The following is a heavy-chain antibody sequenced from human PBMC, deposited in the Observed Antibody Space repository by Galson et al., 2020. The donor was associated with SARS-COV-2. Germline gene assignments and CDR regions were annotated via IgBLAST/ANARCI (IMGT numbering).Heavy chain of an antibody. Sequence: GGSLRLSCAASGLSFSGYAMHWVRQAPGKGLEWVSLISYDGSDQYYAKSVKGRFTISRDNSKNTLYLEMNSLRVEDTAVYYCTREQPQNYYDSSGYYPGGDYWGQGTLVTVSS. CDR1: GLSFSGYA. V-gene: IGHV3-30*04. D-gene: IGHD3-22*01. CDR2: ISYDGSDQ. J-gene: IGHJ4*02. CDR3: TREQPQNYYDSSGYYPGGDY.